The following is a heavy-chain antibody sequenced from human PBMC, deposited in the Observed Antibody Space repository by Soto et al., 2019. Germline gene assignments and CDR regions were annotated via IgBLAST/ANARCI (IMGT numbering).Heavy chain of an antibody. Sequence: PGGSLRLSCAASGFTFSSYGMHWVRQAPGKGLEWVAVIWYDGSNKYYADSVKGRFTISRDNSKNTLYLQMNSLRAEDTAVYYCARAIKGFCSSTSCYEVYYYYYYMDVWGKGTTVTVSS. V-gene: IGHV3-33*01. CDR1: GFTFSSYG. CDR2: IWYDGSNK. D-gene: IGHD2-2*01. CDR3: ARAIKGFCSSTSCYEVYYYYYYMDV. J-gene: IGHJ6*03.